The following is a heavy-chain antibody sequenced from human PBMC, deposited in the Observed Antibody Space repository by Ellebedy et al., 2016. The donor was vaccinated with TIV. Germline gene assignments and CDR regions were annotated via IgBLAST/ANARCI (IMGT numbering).Heavy chain of an antibody. D-gene: IGHD6-19*01. V-gene: IGHV3-48*02. Sequence: GGSLRLSXAASGFTFSSYSMNWVRQAPGKGLEWVSYISSSSSTIYYADSVKGRFTISRDNAKNSLYLQMNSLRDEDTAVYYCARDSYSSGWYPVYGMDVWGQGTTVTVSS. J-gene: IGHJ6*02. CDR3: ARDSYSSGWYPVYGMDV. CDR1: GFTFSSYS. CDR2: ISSSSSTI.